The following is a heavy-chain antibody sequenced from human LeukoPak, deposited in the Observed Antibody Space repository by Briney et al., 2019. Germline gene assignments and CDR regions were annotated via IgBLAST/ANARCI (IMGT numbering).Heavy chain of an antibody. D-gene: IGHD3-22*01. CDR2: LSRSGGST. V-gene: IGHV3-23*01. Sequence: GGSLRLSCAASGFTFSSYAMSWVRQAPGKGLEWVSALSRSGGSTYYADSVKGRFTISRDNSKNTLDLQMNSLRAEDTAVYYCATGDSSGYNYYFDHWGQGTLVTVSS. J-gene: IGHJ4*02. CDR1: GFTFSSYA. CDR3: ATGDSSGYNYYFDH.